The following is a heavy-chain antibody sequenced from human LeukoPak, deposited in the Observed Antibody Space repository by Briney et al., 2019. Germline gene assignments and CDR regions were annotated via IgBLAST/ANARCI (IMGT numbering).Heavy chain of an antibody. J-gene: IGHJ4*02. CDR2: IWYDGSNE. Sequence: PGGSLRLSCAASGFTFSSYGMHWVRQAPGKGLEWVAVIWYDGSNEYYADSVKGRFTISRDNSKNTLYLQMNSLRAEDTAVYYCARGQGYCSGGNCYSAFDYWGQGTLVTVSS. V-gene: IGHV3-33*01. CDR1: GFTFSSYG. D-gene: IGHD2-15*01. CDR3: ARGQGYCSGGNCYSAFDY.